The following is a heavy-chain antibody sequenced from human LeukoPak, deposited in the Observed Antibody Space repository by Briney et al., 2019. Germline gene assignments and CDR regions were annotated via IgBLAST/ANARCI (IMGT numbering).Heavy chain of an antibody. CDR2: INPSGGST. D-gene: IGHD3-9*01. J-gene: IGHJ4*02. Sequence: SVKVSCKASGYTFTSYYMHWVRQAPGQGLEWMGIINPSGGSTNYAQKFQGRVTMTRDTSTSTVYMELSSLRSEDTAVYYCARASTVYDILTGRHPTFDYWGQGTLVTVSS. CDR3: ARASTVYDILTGRHPTFDY. CDR1: GYTFTSYY. V-gene: IGHV1-46*01.